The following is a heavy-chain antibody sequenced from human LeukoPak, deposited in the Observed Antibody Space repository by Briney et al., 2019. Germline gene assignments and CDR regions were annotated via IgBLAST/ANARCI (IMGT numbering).Heavy chain of an antibody. CDR2: IDPSDSYT. J-gene: IGHJ4*02. CDR1: GYSFTSYW. CDR3: ARHWAAASLDLDY. Sequence: GESLMISCKGSGYSFTSYWISWVRQMPGKGLEWMGRIDPSDSYTNYSPSFQGHVTISADKSISTAYLQWSSLKASDTAMYYCARHWAAASLDLDYWGQGTLVTVSS. V-gene: IGHV5-10-1*01. D-gene: IGHD6-13*01.